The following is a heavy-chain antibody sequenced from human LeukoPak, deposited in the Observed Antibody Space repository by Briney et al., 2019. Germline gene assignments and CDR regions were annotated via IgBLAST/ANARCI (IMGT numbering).Heavy chain of an antibody. CDR3: ARASRTLDYYYGMDV. CDR2: IYYSGST. J-gene: IGHJ6*02. CDR1: GGSISSYY. V-gene: IGHV4-59*01. Sequence: SQTLSLTCTVSGGSISSYYWSWIRQPPGRGLEWIGYIYYSGSTNYNPSLKSRVTISVDTSKNQFSLKLSSVTAADTAVYYCARASRTLDYYYGMDVWGQGTTVTVSS. D-gene: IGHD2-2*01.